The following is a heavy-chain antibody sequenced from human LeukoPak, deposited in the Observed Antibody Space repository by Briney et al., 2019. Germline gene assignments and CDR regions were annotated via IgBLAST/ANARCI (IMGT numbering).Heavy chain of an antibody. CDR1: GFTFSRYS. J-gene: IGHJ4*02. Sequence: PGGSLRLSHSPSGFTFSRYSMNWVRQPPGKGLECASSISSSSSYIYYADTVKGPLTISRDNAKNSLYLQMNSLRAEDTAVYYCARDYGDYGGLGYWGQGTLVTASS. CDR3: ARDYGDYGGLGY. V-gene: IGHV3-21*01. CDR2: ISSSSSYI. D-gene: IGHD4-17*01.